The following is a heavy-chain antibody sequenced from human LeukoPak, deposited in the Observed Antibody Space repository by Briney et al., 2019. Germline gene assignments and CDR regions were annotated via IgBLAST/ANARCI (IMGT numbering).Heavy chain of an antibody. J-gene: IGHJ4*02. CDR2: MNPNSGNT. V-gene: IGHV1-8*02. D-gene: IGHD6-19*01. Sequence: ASLKVSCKASGYTFTSYDINWVRQATGQGLEWMGWMNPNSGNTGYAQKFQGRVTMTRDMSTSTVYMELSSLRSEDTAVYYCAREAQWLVRRGFDYWGQGTLVTVSS. CDR3: AREAQWLVRRGFDY. CDR1: GYTFTSYD.